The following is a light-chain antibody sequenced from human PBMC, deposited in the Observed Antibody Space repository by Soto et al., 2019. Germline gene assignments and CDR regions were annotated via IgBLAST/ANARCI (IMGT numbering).Light chain of an antibody. CDR2: DGF. V-gene: IGKV3D-20*01. CDR1: QSVSNNY. Sequence: EIAMTQSPATPSPSSGAIATLSLSCSQSVSNNYIAWYQQKPGQANRLIIYDGFLRATSTKDRFSGSGSGTDFTLTISRMEPEDFAVYYCKKYGNSQINFGKGTRREIK. J-gene: IGKJ5*01. CDR3: KKYGNSQIN.